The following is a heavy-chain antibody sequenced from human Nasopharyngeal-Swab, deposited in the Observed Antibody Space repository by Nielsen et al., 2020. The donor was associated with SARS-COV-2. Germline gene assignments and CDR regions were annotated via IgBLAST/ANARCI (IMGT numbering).Heavy chain of an antibody. Sequence: GSLRLSCTVSGDSINSHFWSWIRQPPGKGLEWIGYISYGGSTNYNPSLRSRVTISVDTSKSQFSLKLTSVTAADTAVYYCARGLYDSSGLLDSWGHGTLVTVSS. D-gene: IGHD3-22*01. V-gene: IGHV4-59*11. CDR1: GDSINSHF. CDR3: ARGLYDSSGLLDS. J-gene: IGHJ5*01. CDR2: ISYGGST.